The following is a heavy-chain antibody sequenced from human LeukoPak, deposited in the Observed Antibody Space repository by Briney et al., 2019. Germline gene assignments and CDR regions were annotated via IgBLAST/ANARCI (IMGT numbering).Heavy chain of an antibody. Sequence: GGSLRLSYAASGFTFSSYWMSWVRQAPGKGLEWVANIKKDGSEKYYVDSVKGRFTISRDNAKNSLYLQMNSLRAEDTAVYYCARVVYCTNGVCYPYYYYMDVWGKGTTVTVSS. J-gene: IGHJ6*03. D-gene: IGHD2-8*01. V-gene: IGHV3-7*01. CDR1: GFTFSSYW. CDR3: ARVVYCTNGVCYPYYYYMDV. CDR2: IKKDGSEK.